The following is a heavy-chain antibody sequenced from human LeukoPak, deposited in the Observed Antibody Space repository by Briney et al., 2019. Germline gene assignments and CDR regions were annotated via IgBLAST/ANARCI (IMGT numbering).Heavy chain of an antibody. J-gene: IGHJ6*03. CDR1: GYTFTSYY. CDR3: ARDRVVRGVITYYYYYMDV. D-gene: IGHD3-10*01. Sequence: GASVKVSCKASGYTFTSYYMHWVRQAPGQGLEWMGIINPSGGSTSYAQKFQGRVTMTRDMSTSTVYMELSSLRSEDTAVYYCARDRVVRGVITYYYYYMDVWGKGTTVTISS. V-gene: IGHV1-46*01. CDR2: INPSGGST.